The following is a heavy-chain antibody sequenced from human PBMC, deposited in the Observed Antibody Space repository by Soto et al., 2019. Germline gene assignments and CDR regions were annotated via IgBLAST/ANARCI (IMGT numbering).Heavy chain of an antibody. V-gene: IGHV3-33*01. D-gene: IGHD2-2*01. CDR3: ALGYCSSTSCYGYYYYGMDV. J-gene: IGHJ6*02. CDR2: IWYDGSNK. CDR1: GFTFSSYG. Sequence: QVQLVESGGGVVQPGRSLRLSCAASGFTFSSYGMHWVRQAPGKGLEWVAVIWYDGSNKYYADSVKGRFTISRDNSKNTLYLQMNSLRAEDTAVYYCALGYCSSTSCYGYYYYGMDVWGQGTTVTVSS.